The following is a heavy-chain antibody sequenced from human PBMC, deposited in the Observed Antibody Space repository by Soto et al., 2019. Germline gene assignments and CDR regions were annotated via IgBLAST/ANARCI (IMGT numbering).Heavy chain of an antibody. V-gene: IGHV3-15*07. J-gene: IGHJ4*02. D-gene: IGHD2-2*01. Sequence: SVSNAWMNWVRQAPGKGLEWVGRIKSKTDGGTTDYAAPVKGRFTISRDDSKNTLYLQMNSLKTEDTAVYYCTTGGYCISTSCYGGVLYWGQGTQVTVSS. CDR3: TTGGYCISTSCYGGVLY. CDR2: IKSKTDGGTT. CDR1: SVSNAW.